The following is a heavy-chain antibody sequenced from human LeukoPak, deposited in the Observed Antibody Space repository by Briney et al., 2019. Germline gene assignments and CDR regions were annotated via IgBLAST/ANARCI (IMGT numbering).Heavy chain of an antibody. V-gene: IGHV3-7*04. Sequence: GGSLRLSCAASGFTFSSYWMTWVRQAPGKGLEWVANIKQDGSDKYYVDSVKGRFTISRDNAKNSLYLQMNSLRDEDTAVYYCARAEEQRWGYVDYWGQGTLVTVSS. CDR3: ARAEEQRWGYVDY. D-gene: IGHD5-24*01. CDR1: GFTFSSYW. J-gene: IGHJ4*02. CDR2: IKQDGSDK.